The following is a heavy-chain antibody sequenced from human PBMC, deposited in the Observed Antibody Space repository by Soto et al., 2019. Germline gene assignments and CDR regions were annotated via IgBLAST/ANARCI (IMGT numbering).Heavy chain of an antibody. CDR1: GYTLTNYA. Sequence: QVQLVQSGAEVKKPGASVRVSCKPSGYTLTNYAIHWVRQAAGQRLEWLAWIDPGSSQATYSQKVQGRLVVTRDSSTSTFYMDLSRLTSEDTAVYFCTRDLNGGNPFDYWGQGALVTVSS. V-gene: IGHV1-3*01. J-gene: IGHJ4*02. D-gene: IGHD2-8*01. CDR2: IDPGSSQA. CDR3: TRDLNGGNPFDY.